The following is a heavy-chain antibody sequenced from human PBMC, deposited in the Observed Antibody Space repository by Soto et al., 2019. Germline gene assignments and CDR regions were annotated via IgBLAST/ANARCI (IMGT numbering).Heavy chain of an antibody. D-gene: IGHD3-22*01. CDR3: ARDGNYYDSSGYYPDAFDI. CDR2: IIPIFGTA. Sequence: QVQLVQSGAEVKKPGSSVKVSCKASGGTFCSYAISWVRQSPGQGLEWVGGIIPIFGTANYAQKFQGRVTITADESTSTAYMELSSVRSVETAVYFSARDGNYYDSSGYYPDAFDIWGQGTMVTVSS. V-gene: IGHV1-69*01. CDR1: GGTFCSYA. J-gene: IGHJ3*02.